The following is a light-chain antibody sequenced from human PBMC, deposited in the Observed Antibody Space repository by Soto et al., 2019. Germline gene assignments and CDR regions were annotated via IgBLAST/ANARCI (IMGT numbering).Light chain of an antibody. CDR2: KAS. CDR1: QSISNW. CDR3: QHYNSYSEA. V-gene: IGKV1-5*03. Sequence: DLQMTQSPSTLSASVGDRVIITCRASQSISNWLAWYQQKPGKAPNLLIYKASSLKSGVPSRFSGSGSGTEFTLTISSLQPDDFATYYCQHYNSYSEAFGQGTKVDIK. J-gene: IGKJ1*01.